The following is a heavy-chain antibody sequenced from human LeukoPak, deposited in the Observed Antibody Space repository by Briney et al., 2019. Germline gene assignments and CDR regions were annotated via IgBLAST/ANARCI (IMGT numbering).Heavy chain of an antibody. CDR2: IYYSGST. D-gene: IGHD3-22*01. V-gene: IGHV4-59*01. Sequence: PSETLSLTCTVSGGSISNYYWSWLRQPPGKGLEWIGYIYYSGSTNYNPSLKSRVTISVDTSKIQFSLKLSSVTAADTAVYYCASSSSGYYQNFDYWGQGTLVTVSS. CDR3: ASSSSGYYQNFDY. J-gene: IGHJ4*02. CDR1: GGSISNYY.